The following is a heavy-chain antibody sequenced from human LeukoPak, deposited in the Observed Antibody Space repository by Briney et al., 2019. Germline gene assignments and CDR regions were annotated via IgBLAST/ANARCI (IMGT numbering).Heavy chain of an antibody. D-gene: IGHD4-17*01. J-gene: IGHJ4*02. CDR3: ARTLFDYGDYHGGIFDY. Sequence: PSETLSLTCAVYGGSFSGYYWSWIRQPPGKGLEWIGEINHSGSTNYNPSLKSRVTISVDTSKNQFSLKLSSVTAADTAVYYCARTLFDYGDYHGGIFDYWGQGTLVTVSS. V-gene: IGHV4-34*01. CDR2: INHSGST. CDR1: GGSFSGYY.